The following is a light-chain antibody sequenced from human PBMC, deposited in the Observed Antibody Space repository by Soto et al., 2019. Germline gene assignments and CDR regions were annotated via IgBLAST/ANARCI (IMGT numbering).Light chain of an antibody. Sequence: QSVLTQPRSVSGSPGQSVTISCTGTSSDVGGYNYVSWYQQHPGKAPKLIIYDVNKRPSGVPDRFSGSKSVNTASLTISGLQAEDEADFYCCSYAGSYIFFVFGTGTKVTVL. V-gene: IGLV2-11*01. CDR3: CSYAGSYIFFV. J-gene: IGLJ1*01. CDR1: SSDVGGYNY. CDR2: DVN.